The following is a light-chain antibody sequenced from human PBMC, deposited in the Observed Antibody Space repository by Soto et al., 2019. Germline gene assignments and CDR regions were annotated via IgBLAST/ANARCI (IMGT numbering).Light chain of an antibody. CDR2: EVS. V-gene: IGLV2-14*01. Sequence: QSALTQPASVSGSPGHSITISCIGSSSDVGGYNYVSWYQHHPGRVPKPMIFEVSDRPSGVSSRFSGSKSGNTAYLTVSGLQAEDEADYYCSSFSSTSTIVFGGGTKLTVL. CDR3: SSFSSTSTIV. CDR1: SSDVGGYNY. J-gene: IGLJ2*01.